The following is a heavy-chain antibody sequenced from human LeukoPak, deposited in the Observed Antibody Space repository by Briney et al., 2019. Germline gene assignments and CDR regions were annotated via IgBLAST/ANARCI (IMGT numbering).Heavy chain of an antibody. CDR1: GGSFSGYY. V-gene: IGHV4-34*01. D-gene: IGHD2-2*02. CDR2: INHSGST. Sequence: SETLSLTCAVYGGSFSGYYWSWIRQPPGKGLEWIGEINHSGSTNYNPSLKSRVTISVDTSKNQFSLKLSSVTAADTAVYYCARDHRGRYCSSTSCYKYYYYSMDVWGQGTTVTVSS. CDR3: ARDHRGRYCSSTSCYKYYYYSMDV. J-gene: IGHJ6*02.